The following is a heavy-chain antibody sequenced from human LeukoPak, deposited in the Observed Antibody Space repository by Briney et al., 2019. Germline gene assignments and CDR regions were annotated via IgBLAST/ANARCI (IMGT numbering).Heavy chain of an antibody. CDR1: GFTFSSYW. Sequence: GGSLRLSCATSGFTFSSYWMSWVRQAPGKGLEWVSSISRSGSTKYYADSAKGRFTISRDNAKNSLFLQMNSLRAEDTAVYYCARVLRYCSGGNCYSGGLGYMDVWGKGTTVTISS. J-gene: IGHJ6*03. V-gene: IGHV3-48*04. D-gene: IGHD2-15*01. CDR3: ARVLRYCSGGNCYSGGLGYMDV. CDR2: ISRSGSTK.